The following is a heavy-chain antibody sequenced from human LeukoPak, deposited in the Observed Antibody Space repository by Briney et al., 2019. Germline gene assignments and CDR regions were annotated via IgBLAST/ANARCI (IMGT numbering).Heavy chain of an antibody. J-gene: IGHJ5*02. D-gene: IGHD6-19*01. V-gene: IGHV3-13*01. CDR3: ARGRGGWPETWFDP. CDR1: GFTFSSYD. CDR2: IGTAGDT. Sequence: GGSLRLSCAASGFTFSSYDMHWVRQATGKGLEWVSAIGTAGDTYYPGSVKGRFTISRENAKNSLYLQMNSLRAGDTAVYYCARGRGGWPETWFDPWGQGTLVTVSS.